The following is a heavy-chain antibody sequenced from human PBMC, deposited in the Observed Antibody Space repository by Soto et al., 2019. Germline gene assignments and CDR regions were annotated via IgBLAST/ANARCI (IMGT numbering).Heavy chain of an antibody. CDR1: GFTFSSYA. CDR2: ISYDGSNK. D-gene: IGHD3-22*01. CDR3: ARDGGTMIVVVIAWYFDL. V-gene: IGHV3-30-3*01. J-gene: IGHJ2*01. Sequence: QVQLVESGGGVVQPGRSLRLSCAASGFTFSSYAMNWVRQAPGKGLEWVAVISYDGSNKYYADSVKGRFTISRDNSKNTLYQQMNSLRAEDTAVYYCARDGGTMIVVVIAWYFDLWGRGTLVTVSS.